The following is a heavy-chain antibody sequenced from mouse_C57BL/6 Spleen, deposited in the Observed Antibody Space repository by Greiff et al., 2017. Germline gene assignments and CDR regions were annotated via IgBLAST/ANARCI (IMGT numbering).Heavy chain of an antibody. J-gene: IGHJ4*01. D-gene: IGHD1-1*01. CDR1: GFTFSDYG. Sequence: EVQLVESGGGLVKPGGSLKLSCAASGFTFSDYGMHWVRQAPEKGLEWVAYISSGSRTIYYADTVKGRFTISRDNAKNTLFLQMTSLRSEDTAMYYCARTPGSSLYYAMDYWGQGTSVTVSS. CDR3: ARTPGSSLYYAMDY. CDR2: ISSGSRTI. V-gene: IGHV5-17*01.